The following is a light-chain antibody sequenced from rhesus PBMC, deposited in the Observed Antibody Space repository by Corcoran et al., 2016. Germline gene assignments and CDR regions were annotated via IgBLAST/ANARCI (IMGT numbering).Light chain of an antibody. J-gene: IGKJ3*01. CDR2: RAS. V-gene: IGKV1-69*01. CDR1: QGISNW. CDR3: QKHDNSPFT. Sequence: DIQMTQSPSSLSASVGDRVTITCRASQGISNWLAWYQQKPEKAPKLLIYRASNLEKGVPSRFSGSGSGIDFTLPIRSLQPEDIATYYCQKHDNSPFTFGPGTKLDIK.